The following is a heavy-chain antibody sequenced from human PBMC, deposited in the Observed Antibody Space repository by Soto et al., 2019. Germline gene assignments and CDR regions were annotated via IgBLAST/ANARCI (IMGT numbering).Heavy chain of an antibody. J-gene: IGHJ4*02. V-gene: IGHV4-59*01. CDR2: IYYSGST. CDR3: ARDNGYSYGYTLDH. D-gene: IGHD5-18*01. CDR1: GRSISSYY. Sequence: PSETLSLTCTLSGRSISSYYWSWIRQPPGKGLEWIGYIYYSGSTNYNPSLKSRVTISVDTSKNQFSLKLSSVTAADTAVYYCARDNGYSYGYTLDHWGQGTLVTVSS.